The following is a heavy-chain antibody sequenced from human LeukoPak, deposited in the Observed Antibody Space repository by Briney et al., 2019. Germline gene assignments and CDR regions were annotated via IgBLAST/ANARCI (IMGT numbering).Heavy chain of an antibody. CDR2: IYTSGST. Sequence: PSQTLSLTCTVSGGSISSGSYYWSWLRQPAGTGLEWIGRIYTSGSTNYNPSLKSRVTISVDTSKNQFSLKLSSVTAADTAVYYCARSGDRTRSYYAGNYYYYMDVWGKGTTVTISS. J-gene: IGHJ6*03. D-gene: IGHD3-10*01. V-gene: IGHV4-61*02. CDR1: GGSISSGSYY. CDR3: ARSGDRTRSYYAGNYYYYMDV.